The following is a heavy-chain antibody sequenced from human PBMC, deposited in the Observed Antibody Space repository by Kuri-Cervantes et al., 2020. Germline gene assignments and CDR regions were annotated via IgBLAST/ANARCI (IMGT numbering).Heavy chain of an antibody. Sequence: ESLKISCAVYGGSFSGYYWSWIRQPPGKGLEWIAEINHSGSNNYNPSLKSRVTISVDTSKNQFSLRLRSVTAADTAVYYCARGRATGTGARGGYYMDVWVKGTAVTVSS. V-gene: IGHV4-34*01. CDR3: ARGRATGTGARGGYYMDV. CDR2: INHSGSN. D-gene: IGHD1-1*01. J-gene: IGHJ6*03. CDR1: GGSFSGYY.